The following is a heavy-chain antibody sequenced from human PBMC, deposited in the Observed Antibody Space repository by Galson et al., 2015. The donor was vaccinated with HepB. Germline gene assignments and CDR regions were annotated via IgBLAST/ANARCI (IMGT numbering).Heavy chain of an antibody. Sequence: SLRLSCAASGFTFSSYAMHWVRQAPGKGLEWVAVISYDGSNKYYADSVKGRFTISRDNSKNTLYLQMNSLRAEDTAVYYCARAFAISGFDYWGQGTLVTVSS. CDR3: ARAFAISGFDY. D-gene: IGHD3-3*02. CDR2: ISYDGSNK. V-gene: IGHV3-30*04. J-gene: IGHJ4*02. CDR1: GFTFSSYA.